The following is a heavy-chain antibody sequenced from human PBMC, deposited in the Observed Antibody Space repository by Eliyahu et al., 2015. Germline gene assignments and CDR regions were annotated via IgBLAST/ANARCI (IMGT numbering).Heavy chain of an antibody. CDR1: GFSLSNARMX. CDR3: ARMEAAAVYGMDV. V-gene: IGHV2-26*01. Sequence: QVTLKESGPVLVKPTETLTLTCTVSGFSLSNARMXVSWIRQPXGKALEWLAHIFSXDEXSYSTSLKSRLTISKDTSKSQVVLTMTNMDPVDTATYYCARMEAAAVYGMDVWGQGTTVTVSS. D-gene: IGHD2-2*01. J-gene: IGHJ6*02. CDR2: IFSXDEX.